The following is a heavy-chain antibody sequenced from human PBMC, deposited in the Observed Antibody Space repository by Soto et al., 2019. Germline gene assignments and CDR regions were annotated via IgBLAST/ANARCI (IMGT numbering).Heavy chain of an antibody. J-gene: IGHJ4*02. Sequence: GGSLRLSCAAAGVTFSNAWMSWVSQAPGKGLEWVGRIKSKTDGGTTDYAAPVKGRFTISRDDSKNTLYLQMNSLKTEDTAVYYCTAITYCSSTSCYTRFDYWGQGTLVNVSS. V-gene: IGHV3-15*01. CDR3: TAITYCSSTSCYTRFDY. D-gene: IGHD2-2*02. CDR1: GVTFSNAW. CDR2: IKSKTDGGTT.